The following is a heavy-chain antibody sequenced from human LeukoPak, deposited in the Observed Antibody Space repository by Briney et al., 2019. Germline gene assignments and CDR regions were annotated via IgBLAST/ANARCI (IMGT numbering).Heavy chain of an antibody. CDR3: SRLLPGSGRGAFDI. CDR2: IYSSGST. D-gene: IGHD2-2*01. J-gene: IGHJ3*02. V-gene: IGHV4-59*08. CDR1: GGSTISYY. Sequence: SETLSLTCSVSGGSTISYYWSWIRQPPGKGLEWIGYIYSSGSTNYNPSLKSRVTMSVDTSKNQFSLRLSSVTAADTAVYYCSRLLPGSGRGAFDIWGQGTMVTVSS.